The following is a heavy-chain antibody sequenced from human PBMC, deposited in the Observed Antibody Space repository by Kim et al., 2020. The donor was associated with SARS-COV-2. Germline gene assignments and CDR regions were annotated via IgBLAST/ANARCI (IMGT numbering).Heavy chain of an antibody. J-gene: IGHJ6*02. CDR3: AGNEYPDSYYYGMDV. V-gene: IGHV4-30-4*01. CDR2: IYYSGST. D-gene: IGHD1-1*01. CDR1: GGSISSGDYY. Sequence: SETLSLTCTVSGGSISSGDYYWSWIRQPPGKGLEWIGYIYYSGSTYYNPSLKSRVTISVDTSKNQFSLKLSSVTAADTAVYYCAGNEYPDSYYYGMDVWGQGTTVTVSS.